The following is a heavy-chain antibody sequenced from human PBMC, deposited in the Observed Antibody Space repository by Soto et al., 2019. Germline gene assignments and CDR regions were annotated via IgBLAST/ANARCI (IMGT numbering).Heavy chain of an antibody. J-gene: IGHJ6*02. CDR3: ARHMGDAMDV. V-gene: IGHV3-74*01. Sequence: GGSLRLSCAASAFTFNSFWMHWVRLVPGKGLVWVSRITGDGRYTSYADSVKGRSTISRDNANNTLYLQMNSLRVEDTAVYYCARHMGDAMDVWGQGTTVTVSS. CDR2: ITGDGRYT. CDR1: AFTFNSFW.